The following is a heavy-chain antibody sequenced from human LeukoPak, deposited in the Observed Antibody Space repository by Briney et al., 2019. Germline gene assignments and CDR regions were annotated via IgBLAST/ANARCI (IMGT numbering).Heavy chain of an antibody. V-gene: IGHV3-74*01. CDR2: ISRDGRGT. J-gene: IGHJ4*02. CDR3: ARDGDGYNFDY. Sequence: PGGSLRLSCAASGFTFSNYWMHWVRQGPGKALEWVSRISRDGRGTDYAHSVKGRLTISRDNANNTLYLQMNSLRVEDMAVYYCARDGDGYNFDYWGQGTLVTVSS. D-gene: IGHD5-24*01. CDR1: GFTFSNYW.